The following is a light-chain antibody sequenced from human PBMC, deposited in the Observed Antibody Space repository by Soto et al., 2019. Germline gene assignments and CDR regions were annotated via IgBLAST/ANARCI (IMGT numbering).Light chain of an antibody. CDR3: TSYAGSNNPVV. Sequence: QSALTQPPSASGSPGQSVTISCTGTSSDVGSYNYVSWYQQHPDKAPKLIIYGVNERPSGVPDRFSGSKSGNTASLTVSGLQAEDEADYYCTSYAGSNNPVVVGGGTKVTVL. CDR1: SSDVGSYNY. J-gene: IGLJ3*02. CDR2: GVN. V-gene: IGLV2-8*01.